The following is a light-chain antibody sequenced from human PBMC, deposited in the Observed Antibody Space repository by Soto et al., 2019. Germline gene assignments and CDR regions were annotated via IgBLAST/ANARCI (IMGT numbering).Light chain of an antibody. V-gene: IGLV2-23*02. CDR2: EVT. CDR1: SRDIGTSNL. CDR3: YSFTGISTHVFV. Sequence: QSVLTQPASVSGSPGQSITISCTGTSRDIGTSNLVSWYQQYPGKAPKLMIYEVTKRPSGISYRFSGSKSGNTASLTISGLQPEDEADYYCYSFTGISTHVFVFGNGTKHTVL. J-gene: IGLJ1*01.